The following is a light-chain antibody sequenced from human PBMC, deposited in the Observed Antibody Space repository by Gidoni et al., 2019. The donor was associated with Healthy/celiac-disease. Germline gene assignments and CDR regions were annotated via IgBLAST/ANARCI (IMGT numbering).Light chain of an antibody. CDR3: QQYNSYPWT. Sequence: DIQMTQSPSTLSASVGDRVTITCRASQSISSWLAWYQQKPGKAPTLLIYKASSLESGVPSRFSGSGAGTEFTLTISSLQPDDFATYYCQQYNSYPWTFGQGTKVKIK. J-gene: IGKJ1*01. V-gene: IGKV1-5*03. CDR2: KAS. CDR1: QSISSW.